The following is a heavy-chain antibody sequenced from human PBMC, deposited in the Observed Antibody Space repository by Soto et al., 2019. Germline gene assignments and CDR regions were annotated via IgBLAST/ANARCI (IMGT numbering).Heavy chain of an antibody. CDR2: IYYSGST. V-gene: IGHV4-59*08. CDR1: GGSISSYY. J-gene: IGHJ4*02. Sequence: QVQLQESGPGLVKPSETLSLTCTVSGGSISSYYWSWIRQPPGKGLEWTGYIYYSGSTNYNPSLKSRVTISVDTSKNQFSLKLSSVTAADTAVYYCARRYGGTLDYCGQGTLVTVSS. CDR3: ARRYGGTLDY. D-gene: IGHD4-17*01.